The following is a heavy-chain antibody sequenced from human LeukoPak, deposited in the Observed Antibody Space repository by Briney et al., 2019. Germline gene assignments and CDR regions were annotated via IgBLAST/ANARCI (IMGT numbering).Heavy chain of an antibody. V-gene: IGHV3-30*02. CDR3: AKDGHWTFDY. CDR2: LGHEGTNK. D-gene: IGHD1-1*01. CDR1: GITFSSFG. J-gene: IGHJ4*02. Sequence: PGGSLRLSCAASGITFSSFGTHWVRQAPGKGLAWVAFLGHEGTNKYYAESVKGRFTISRDDSKNTLFLQMDSLRPEDTAVYYCAKDGHWTFDYWGQGTLVTVSS.